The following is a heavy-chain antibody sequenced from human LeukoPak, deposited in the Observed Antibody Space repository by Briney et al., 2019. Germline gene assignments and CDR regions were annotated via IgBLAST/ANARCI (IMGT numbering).Heavy chain of an antibody. CDR1: GDSINGYF. CDR2: IYYRGGT. Sequence: SETLSLTCTVSGDSINGYFWSWIRQPPGQGPEWVGYIYYRGGTSYNPSLGGRITVSLDTSRNQFFLWLPSVTPADTAMYYCARHGNTGPVSGLPLDHWGHGTLVSVSS. CDR3: ARHGNTGPVSGLPLDH. J-gene: IGHJ4*01. D-gene: IGHD6-19*01. V-gene: IGHV4-59*08.